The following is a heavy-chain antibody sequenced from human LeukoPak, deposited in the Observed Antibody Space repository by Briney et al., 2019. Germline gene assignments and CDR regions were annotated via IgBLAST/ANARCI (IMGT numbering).Heavy chain of an antibody. J-gene: IGHJ6*03. D-gene: IGHD5-12*01. CDR1: GGSFSGYY. CDR2: INHSGST. CDR3: ARGGYDRGMDV. V-gene: IGHV4-34*01. Sequence: SETLSLTCAVYGGSFSGYYWSWIRQPPGKGLEWIGEINHSGSTNYNPSLKSRVTISVDTSKNQFSLKLSSVTAADTAVYYCARGGYDRGMDVWGKGTTVTVSS.